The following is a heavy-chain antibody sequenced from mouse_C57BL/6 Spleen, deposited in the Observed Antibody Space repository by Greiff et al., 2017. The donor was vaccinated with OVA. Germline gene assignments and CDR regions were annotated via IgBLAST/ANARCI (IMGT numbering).Heavy chain of an antibody. D-gene: IGHD2-4*01. CDR2: IHPNSGST. CDR3: SRWDYEGRFAY. Sequence: QVQLQQPGAELVKPGASVKLSCKASGYTFTSYWMHWVKQRPGQGLEWIGMIHPNSGSTKYNEKFKSKATLTVDKSSSTAYMQLSSLTSEDSAVYYCSRWDYEGRFAYWGQGTLVTVSA. V-gene: IGHV1-64*01. CDR1: GYTFTSYW. J-gene: IGHJ3*01.